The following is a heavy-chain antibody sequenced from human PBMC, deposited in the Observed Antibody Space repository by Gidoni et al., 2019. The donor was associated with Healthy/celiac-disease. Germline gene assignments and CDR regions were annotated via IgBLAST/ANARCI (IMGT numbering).Heavy chain of an antibody. CDR1: GGSISSSSYY. Sequence: QLQLQESGPGLVKPSETLSLTCPVSGGSISSSSYYWGWIRQPPGKWLEWIGSIYYSGSTYYNPSLKSRVTISVDTSKNQFSLKLSSVTAADTAVYYCARHLRQQLTPFDYWGQGTLVTVSS. CDR3: ARHLRQQLTPFDY. V-gene: IGHV4-39*01. J-gene: IGHJ4*02. D-gene: IGHD6-13*01. CDR2: IYYSGST.